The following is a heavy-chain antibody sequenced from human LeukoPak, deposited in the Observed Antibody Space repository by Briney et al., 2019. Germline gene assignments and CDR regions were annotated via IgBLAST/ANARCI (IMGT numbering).Heavy chain of an antibody. Sequence: GGSLRLSCAASGFTFSSYWMSWVRQAPGKGREWVANIKQEGSEKYYVDSVKGRFTISRDNAKYSLYLQMNSLRAEDTAVYYCARVTGGYDSNYFDYWGKRTLVTASS. J-gene: IGHJ4*02. V-gene: IGHV3-7*01. D-gene: IGHD5-12*01. CDR2: IKQEGSEK. CDR1: GFTFSSYW. CDR3: ARVTGGYDSNYFDY.